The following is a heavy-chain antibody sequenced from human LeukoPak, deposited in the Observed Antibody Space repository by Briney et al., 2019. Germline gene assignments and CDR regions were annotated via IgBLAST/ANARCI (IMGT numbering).Heavy chain of an antibody. CDR1: GFTFSTYF. Sequence: GGSLRLSCAASGFTFSTYFMHWVRQAPGKGLEWVALISIDGTRRQYADSVKGRFTISRDNAKNSLYLQMNSLRAEDTAVYYCARGSSYAFWGQGTLVTVSS. V-gene: IGHV3-30-3*01. D-gene: IGHD6-6*01. CDR3: ARGSSYAF. CDR2: ISIDGTRR. J-gene: IGHJ4*02.